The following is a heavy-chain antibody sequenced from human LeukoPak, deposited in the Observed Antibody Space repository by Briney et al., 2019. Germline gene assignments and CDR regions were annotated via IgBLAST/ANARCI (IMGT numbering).Heavy chain of an antibody. CDR2: ISGSGGST. CDR3: ARDCTGGTCYDAFDI. D-gene: IGHD2-15*01. CDR1: GFTFSSYA. V-gene: IGHV3-23*01. J-gene: IGHJ3*02. Sequence: GGSLRLSCAASGFTFSSYAMSWVRQAPGKGLEWVSAISGSGGSTYYADSVKGRFTISRDNSKNTLYLQMNSLRAEDTAVYYCARDCTGGTCYDAFDIWGQGTMVTVSS.